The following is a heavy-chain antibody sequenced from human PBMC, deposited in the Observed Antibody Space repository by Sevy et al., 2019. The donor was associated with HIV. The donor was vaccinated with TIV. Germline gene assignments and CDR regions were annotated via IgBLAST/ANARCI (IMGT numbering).Heavy chain of an antibody. CDR1: GFTFSSYD. CDR3: AKGGKNFWDSEDYYYVMDV. Sequence: GGSLRLSCAASGFTFSSYDMHRVRQAPGKGLECVAVISYDGSNKYYADSVKGRFTISRDNSKNTLFLHMNSLGAEDTGVYYCAKGGKNFWDSEDYYYVMDVWAQGPRSPSP. CDR2: ISYDGSNK. J-gene: IGHJ6*02. V-gene: IGHV3-30*18. D-gene: IGHD3-3*01.